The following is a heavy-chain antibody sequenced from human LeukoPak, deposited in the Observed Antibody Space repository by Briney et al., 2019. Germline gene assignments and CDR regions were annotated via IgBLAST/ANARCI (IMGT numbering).Heavy chain of an antibody. Sequence: GGPLSLSCAASGFTSSSYWMSWVRQAPGKGLEWVANIKQDGSEKYYVDSVKGRFTISRDNAKNSLYLQMNSLRAEDTAVYYCARDRGSSGWYEFDYWGQGTLVTVSS. CDR3: ARDRGSSGWYEFDY. J-gene: IGHJ4*02. V-gene: IGHV3-7*01. CDR2: IKQDGSEK. D-gene: IGHD6-19*01. CDR1: GFTSSSYW.